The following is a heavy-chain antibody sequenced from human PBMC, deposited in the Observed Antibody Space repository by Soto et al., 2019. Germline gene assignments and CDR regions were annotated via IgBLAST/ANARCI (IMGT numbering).Heavy chain of an antibody. CDR3: VIDLGYFDF. D-gene: IGHD2-15*01. V-gene: IGHV1-69*02. CDR2: SIPILGRA. Sequence: QVQLVQSGTEVKKPGSSVAVSCQASAGTFNNHSLSWVRQAPGQGLEWMGRSIPILGRADYSQKFQGRLTLTVDKSTSTADMELSSLTSEDTAVYYCVIDLGYFDFRGQGTLVTVSS. J-gene: IGHJ4*02. CDR1: AGTFNNHS.